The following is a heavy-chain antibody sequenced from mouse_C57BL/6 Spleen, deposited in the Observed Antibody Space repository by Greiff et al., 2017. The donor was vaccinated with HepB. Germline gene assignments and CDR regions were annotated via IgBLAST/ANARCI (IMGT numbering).Heavy chain of an antibody. CDR2: IDPETGGT. V-gene: IGHV1-15*01. J-gene: IGHJ4*01. CDR1: GYTFTDYE. CDR3: ARSLTGYAMDY. Sequence: VKLMESGAELVRPGASVTLSCKASGYTFTDYEMHWVKQTPVHGLEWIGAIDPETGGTAYNQKFKGKAILTADKSSSTAYMELNSLTSEDSAVYYCARSLTGYAMDYWGQGTSVTVSS. D-gene: IGHD4-1*01.